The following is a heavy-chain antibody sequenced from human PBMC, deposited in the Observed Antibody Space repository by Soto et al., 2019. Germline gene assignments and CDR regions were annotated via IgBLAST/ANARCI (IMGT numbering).Heavy chain of an antibody. CDR2: ISAYNGNT. J-gene: IGHJ6*02. CDR1: GYTFTSYG. V-gene: IGHV1-18*01. D-gene: IGHD3-10*01. Sequence: GASVKVSCKASGYTFTSYGISWVRQAPGQGLEWMGWISAYNGNTNYAQKFQGRVTMTTDTSTSTAYMELRSLRSDDTAVYYCARPIPTMLRGVIRVSVMDVWGQGTTVTVSS. CDR3: ARPIPTMLRGVIRVSVMDV.